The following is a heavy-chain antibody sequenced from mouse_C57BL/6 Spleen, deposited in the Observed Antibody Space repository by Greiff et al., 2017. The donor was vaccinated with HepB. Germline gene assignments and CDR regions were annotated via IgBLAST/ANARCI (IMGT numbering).Heavy chain of an antibody. CDR1: GFTFSSYA. J-gene: IGHJ2*01. V-gene: IGHV5-4*01. CDR2: ISDGGSYT. CDR3: ARNYYGSSYFDY. D-gene: IGHD1-1*01. Sequence: EVQVVESGGGLVKPGGSLKLSCAASGFTFSSYAMSWVRQTPEKRLEWVATISDGGSYTYYPDNVKGRFTISRDNAKNNLYLQMSHLKSEDTAMYYCARNYYGSSYFDYWGQGTTLTVSS.